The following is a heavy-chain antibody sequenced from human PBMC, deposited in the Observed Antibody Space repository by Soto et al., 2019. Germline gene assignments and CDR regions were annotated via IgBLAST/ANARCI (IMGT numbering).Heavy chain of an antibody. CDR3: ARGPRNWGVDY. Sequence: GASLKVSCKAAGYTFTSYDINWVRQATGQDFEWMGWMNPNSGNTAYAQKFQGRVTMTRDTSKSTAFMELSSLTSEDTAVYYCARGPRNWGVDYWGQGNLVTVSS. D-gene: IGHD7-27*01. V-gene: IGHV1-8*01. CDR2: MNPNSGNT. J-gene: IGHJ4*02. CDR1: GYTFTSYD.